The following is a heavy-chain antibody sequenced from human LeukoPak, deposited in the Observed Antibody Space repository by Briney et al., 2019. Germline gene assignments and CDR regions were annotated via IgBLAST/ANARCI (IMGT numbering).Heavy chain of an antibody. CDR3: ARGVLDIVLMVYAIVWFDP. CDR1: GGSIRSSYYY. J-gene: IGHJ5*02. CDR2: IYDSGST. Sequence: SETLSLTCTVSGGSIRSSYYYWGWIRQPPGKGLEWIGRIYDSGSTYYNPSLKSRVTISVDTSKNQFSLKLNSVTAADTAVYYCARGVLDIVLMVYAIVWFDPWGQGTLVTVSS. V-gene: IGHV4-39*01. D-gene: IGHD2-8*01.